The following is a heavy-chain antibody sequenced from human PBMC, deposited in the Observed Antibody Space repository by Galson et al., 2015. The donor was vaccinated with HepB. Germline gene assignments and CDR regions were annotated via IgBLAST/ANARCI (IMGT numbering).Heavy chain of an antibody. J-gene: IGHJ4*02. CDR1: GYTFTGYY. CDR3: AREAYDSSGDFDY. D-gene: IGHD3-22*01. Sequence: SVKVSCKASGYTFTGYYMHWVRQAPGQGLEWMGRINPNSGGTNYAQKFQGRVTMTRDTSISTAYMELSRLRSDDTVVYYCAREAYDSSGDFDYWGQGTLVTVSS. CDR2: INPNSGGT. V-gene: IGHV1-2*05.